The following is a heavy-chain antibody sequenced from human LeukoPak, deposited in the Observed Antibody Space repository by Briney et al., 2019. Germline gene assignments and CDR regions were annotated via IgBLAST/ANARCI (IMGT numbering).Heavy chain of an antibody. Sequence: PGGSLRLSCAPSVFTFNIYWMHCVPHGPERTLVCVSRISSDGSNIYYEGSVEGRFTISRDNAKNTMYMQMNSMRAEDTAVYYCARGTGYSVFDYWGQGTLVTVSS. CDR3: ARGTGYSVFDY. D-gene: IGHD3/OR15-3a*01. CDR1: VFTFNIYW. V-gene: IGHV3-74*01. CDR2: ISSDGSNI. J-gene: IGHJ4*02.